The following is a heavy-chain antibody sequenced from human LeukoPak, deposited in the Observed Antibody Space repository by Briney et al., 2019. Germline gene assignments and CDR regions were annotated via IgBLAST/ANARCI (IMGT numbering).Heavy chain of an antibody. Sequence: SVKVSCKASGYTFTSYYMHWVRQAPGQGLEWMGIINPSGGSTSYAQKFQGRVTMTRDTSTSTVYMELSSLRSEDTAVYYCARDVGCSSTSCYVDAFDIWGQGTMVTVSS. J-gene: IGHJ3*02. D-gene: IGHD2-2*01. CDR2: INPSGGST. V-gene: IGHV1-46*01. CDR1: GYTFTSYY. CDR3: ARDVGCSSTSCYVDAFDI.